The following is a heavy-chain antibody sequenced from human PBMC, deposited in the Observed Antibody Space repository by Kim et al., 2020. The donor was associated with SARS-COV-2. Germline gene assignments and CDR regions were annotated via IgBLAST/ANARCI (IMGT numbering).Heavy chain of an antibody. J-gene: IGHJ4*02. D-gene: IGHD3-10*01. V-gene: IGHV3-15*01. Sequence: GGSLRLSCAASGFTFSNAWMSWVRQAPGKGLEWVGRIKSKTDGGTTDYAAPVKGRFTISRDDSKNTLYLQMNSLKTEDTAVYYCTTGFPLRADYYGSGSSGEDYWGQGTLVTVSS. CDR1: GFTFSNAW. CDR2: IKSKTDGGTT. CDR3: TTGFPLRADYYGSGSSGEDY.